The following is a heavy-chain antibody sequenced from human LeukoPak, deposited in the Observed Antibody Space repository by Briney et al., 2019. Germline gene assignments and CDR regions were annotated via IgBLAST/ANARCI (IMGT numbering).Heavy chain of an antibody. CDR1: GGSISSGSYY. D-gene: IGHD3-22*01. CDR3: ARDPTPYYYDSSGYYHDY. V-gene: IGHV4-39*07. CDR2: IYYSGST. Sequence: SETLSLTCTVSGGSISSGSYYWGWIRRPPGKGLEWIGSIYYSGSTYYNPSLKSRVTISVDTSKNQFSLKLSSVTAADTAVYYCARDPTPYYYDSSGYYHDYWGQGTLVTVSS. J-gene: IGHJ4*02.